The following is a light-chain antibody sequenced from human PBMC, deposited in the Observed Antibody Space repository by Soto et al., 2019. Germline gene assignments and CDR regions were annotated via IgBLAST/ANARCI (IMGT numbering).Light chain of an antibody. CDR3: QQYDNSPMFT. Sequence: DIQMTQSPSSLSASLGDSVTITCQASQDIYDYLNWYQHKPGKAPRLLIYAASNLETGVPSRFSGSGSGTDFTFTINSLQPEDVATYYCQQYDNSPMFTFGRGTKVEI. J-gene: IGKJ2*01. CDR1: QDIYDY. V-gene: IGKV1-33*01. CDR2: AAS.